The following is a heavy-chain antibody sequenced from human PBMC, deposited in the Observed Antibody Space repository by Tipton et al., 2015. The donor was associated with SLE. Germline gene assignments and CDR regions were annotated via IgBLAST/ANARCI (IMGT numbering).Heavy chain of an antibody. CDR1: GFTFSSYL. Sequence: RSLRLSCAASGFTFSSYLMHWVRQAPGKGLEWVAVISYDGSNKYYADSVKGRFTISRDNSKNTLYLQMNSLRAEDTAVYYCARDVVGATEGLDYWGQGTLVTVSS. V-gene: IGHV3-30*04. J-gene: IGHJ4*02. D-gene: IGHD1-26*01. CDR2: ISYDGSNK. CDR3: ARDVVGATEGLDY.